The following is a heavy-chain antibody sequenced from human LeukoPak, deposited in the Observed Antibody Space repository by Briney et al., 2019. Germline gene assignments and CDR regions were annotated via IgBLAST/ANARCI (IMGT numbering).Heavy chain of an antibody. CDR1: GFTFSSYA. CDR2: ITGSGGFT. CDR3: ARPGGLQKFDC. V-gene: IGHV3-23*01. D-gene: IGHD4-11*01. J-gene: IGHJ4*02. Sequence: GGSLRLSCAASGFTFSSYAMSWVRQAPGKGLEWVSVITGSGGFTQYADSVKGRFTISRDNSKKTLYLQMNSLRDEDTAVYYCARPGGLQKFDCWGQGTLVAVSS.